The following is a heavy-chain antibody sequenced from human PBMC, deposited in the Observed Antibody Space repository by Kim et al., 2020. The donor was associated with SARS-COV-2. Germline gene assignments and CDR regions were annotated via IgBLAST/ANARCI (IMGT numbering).Heavy chain of an antibody. V-gene: IGHV4-4*02. J-gene: IGHJ4*02. CDR3: ARLQLQTPRRFLTTVLTRGTYYFAY. CDR2: ISHSGSA. D-gene: IGHD3-3*01. Sequence: SETLSLTCAVSGGSISSGDWWGWVRQPPGKGLEWIGDISHSGSANYNQSLKRRVTISVERSKNQFSLKLSSLTAADTAVYFCARLQLQTPRRFLTTVLTRGTYYFAYWGQGTLVTVSS. CDR1: GGSISSGDW.